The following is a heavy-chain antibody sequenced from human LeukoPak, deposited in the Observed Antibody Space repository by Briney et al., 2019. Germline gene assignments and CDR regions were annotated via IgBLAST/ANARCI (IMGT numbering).Heavy chain of an antibody. CDR3: ARESRGTTNWFDP. Sequence: SETLSLTCTVSGGSISSGGYYCSWIRQHPGKGLEWIGYIYYSGSTYYNPSLKSRVTISVDTSKNQFSLKLSSVTAADTAVYYCARESRGTTNWFDPWGQGTLVIVSS. J-gene: IGHJ5*02. V-gene: IGHV4-31*03. D-gene: IGHD1-7*01. CDR1: GGSISSGGYY. CDR2: IYYSGST.